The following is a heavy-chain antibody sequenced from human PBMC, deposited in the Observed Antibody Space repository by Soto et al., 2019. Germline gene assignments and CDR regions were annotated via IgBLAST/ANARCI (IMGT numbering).Heavy chain of an antibody. Sequence: QVQLVQSGAEVKKPGSSVKVSCKASGGTFSSYAISWVRQAPGQGLEWMGGIIPIFGTANYAQKFQGRVTITADESTSTAYMELSSLRSEDTAVYYCARAGWERGMVRGVLARYGMDVWGQGTTVTVSS. CDR3: ARAGWERGMVRGVLARYGMDV. D-gene: IGHD3-10*01. V-gene: IGHV1-69*01. J-gene: IGHJ6*02. CDR2: IIPIFGTA. CDR1: GGTFSSYA.